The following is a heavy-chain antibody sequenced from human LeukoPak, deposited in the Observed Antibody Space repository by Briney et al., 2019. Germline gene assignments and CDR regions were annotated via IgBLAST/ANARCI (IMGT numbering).Heavy chain of an antibody. Sequence: SETLSLTCTVSGGSISSYYWSWIRQPPGKGLEWIGYIYYSENTNYNPSLKSRVTISLDTSKNQFSLKLSSVTAADTAVYYCARGGPVWFGEFPTPFDYWGQGALVTVSS. J-gene: IGHJ4*02. CDR1: GGSISSYY. D-gene: IGHD3-10*01. V-gene: IGHV4-59*01. CDR3: ARGGPVWFGEFPTPFDY. CDR2: IYYSENT.